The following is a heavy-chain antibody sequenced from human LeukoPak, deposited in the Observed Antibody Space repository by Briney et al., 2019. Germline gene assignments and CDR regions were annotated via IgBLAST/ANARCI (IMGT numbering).Heavy chain of an antibody. CDR2: ISAYNGNT. J-gene: IGHJ4*02. V-gene: IGHV1-18*04. CDR3: ARVRGSTVTTSREYYFDY. Sequence: ASVKVSCKASGYTFTSYGISWVRQAPGQGLEWMGWISAYNGNTNYAQKLQGRVTMTTDTSTSTAYMELRSPRSDDTAVYYCARVRGSTVTTSREYYFDYWGQGTLVTVSS. CDR1: GYTFTSYG. D-gene: IGHD4-17*01.